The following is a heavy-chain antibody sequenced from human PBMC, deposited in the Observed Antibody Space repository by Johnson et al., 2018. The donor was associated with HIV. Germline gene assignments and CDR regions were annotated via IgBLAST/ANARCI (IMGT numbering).Heavy chain of an antibody. CDR3: AKSPHSGQYQHAFDI. Sequence: VQLVESGGGLVQPGGSLRLSCAASGFTVSSNYMSWVRQAPGKGLEWVSRINSYGSSTTYADSVKGRFTISRDNAKNTVYLQMNSLRAEDTAVYYCAKSPHSGQYQHAFDIWGQGTKVTVS. J-gene: IGHJ3*02. D-gene: IGHD1-26*01. V-gene: IGHV3-74*02. CDR2: INSYGSST. CDR1: GFTVSSNY.